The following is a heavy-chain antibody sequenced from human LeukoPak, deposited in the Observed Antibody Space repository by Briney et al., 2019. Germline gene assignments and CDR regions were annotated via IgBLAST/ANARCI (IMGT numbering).Heavy chain of an antibody. V-gene: IGHV3-9*01. CDR2: INWNSNNI. CDR3: AKDIEGGWKGDALHI. D-gene: IGHD6-19*01. CDR1: GVTFDDYA. J-gene: IGHJ3*02. Sequence: PGRSLRLSCAASGVTFDDYAMHWVRQAPGKGMEWVSGINWNSNNIGYADSVKGRFTISRDNDKISLYLRVTSLRDDDTALYYCAKDIEGGWKGDALHIWGQGTMVTVSS.